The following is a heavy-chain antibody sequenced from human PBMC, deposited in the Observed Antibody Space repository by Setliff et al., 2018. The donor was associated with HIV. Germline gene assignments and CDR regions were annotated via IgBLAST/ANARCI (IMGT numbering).Heavy chain of an antibody. CDR3: TRIRRYYYDSSGSVYGMDV. Sequence: GGSLRLSCGASGFTVSGSAMDWVRQAPGKGLEWVAFIQDDGNDKNYADSVRGRFTISRDISKNILYLQMNSLRGEDTAVYYCTRIRRYYYDSSGSVYGMDVWGQGTTVTVSS. CDR1: GFTVSGSA. J-gene: IGHJ6*02. D-gene: IGHD3-22*01. CDR2: IQDDGNDK. V-gene: IGHV3-30*02.